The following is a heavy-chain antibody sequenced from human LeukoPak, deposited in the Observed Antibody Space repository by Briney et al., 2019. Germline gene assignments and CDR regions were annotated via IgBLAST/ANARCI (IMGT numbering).Heavy chain of an antibody. D-gene: IGHD3-9*01. V-gene: IGHV3-21*01. CDR3: ASPIKPNYDILTGPTPFDY. CDR2: ISSSSIYI. CDR1: GFTFSSYN. Sequence: PGGSLRLSCAASGFTFSSYNMNWVRQAPGKGLEWVSSISSSSIYIYYADSVKGRFTISRDNAKNSLYLQMNSLRAEDTAVYYCASPIKPNYDILTGPTPFDYWGQGTLVTVSS. J-gene: IGHJ4*02.